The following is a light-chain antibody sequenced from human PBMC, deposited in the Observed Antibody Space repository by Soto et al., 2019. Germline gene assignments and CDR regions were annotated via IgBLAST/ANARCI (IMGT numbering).Light chain of an antibody. CDR1: QTIRKS. V-gene: IGKV1-39*01. CDR3: QQNSNFPRT. Sequence: DIQMTQSPSSLSASVGDTISITCRSFQTIRKSLHWYQQRPGKALKLLIYAATYLQDGFPSRFSGTGSGADFTLTISSLQPEDFATYYCQQNSNFPRTFXQGTNADI. CDR2: AAT. J-gene: IGKJ1*01.